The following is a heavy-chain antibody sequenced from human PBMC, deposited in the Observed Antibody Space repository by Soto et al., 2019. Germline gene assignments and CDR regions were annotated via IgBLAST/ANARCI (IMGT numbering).Heavy chain of an antibody. D-gene: IGHD6-19*01. V-gene: IGHV4-31*03. CDR2: IYHSGST. CDR3: ARGVGSRGFSSGWFFDY. CDR1: GGSLSSAGYY. Sequence: QVQLQESGPRLVKPSQTLSLTCTVSGGSLSSAGYYWSWIRQHPGKGLEWIGYIYHSGSTSYNPSLKSRLSISADMSNDQFSLKLTSVTAADTAVYFCARGVGSRGFSSGWFFDYWGQGTLVTVSS. J-gene: IGHJ4*02.